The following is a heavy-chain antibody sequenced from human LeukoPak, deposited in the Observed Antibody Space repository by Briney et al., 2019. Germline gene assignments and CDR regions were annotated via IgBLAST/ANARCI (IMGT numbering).Heavy chain of an antibody. J-gene: IGHJ4*02. CDR1: GFTFSSYW. V-gene: IGHV3-74*01. Sequence: GGSLRLSCAASGFTFSSYWMHWVRQAPGKGLVWVSRINTDGSSTSYADSVKGRFTVSRDNSKNTLYLQMNSLRAEDTAVYYCAKFGLRFLEWFDYWGQGTLVTVSS. CDR2: INTDGSST. D-gene: IGHD3-3*01. CDR3: AKFGLRFLEWFDY.